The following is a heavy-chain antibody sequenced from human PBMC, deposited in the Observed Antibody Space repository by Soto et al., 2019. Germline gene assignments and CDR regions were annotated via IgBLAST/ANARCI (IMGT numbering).Heavy chain of an antibody. D-gene: IGHD3-22*01. J-gene: IGHJ3*02. CDR3: AKVRGWRTPILVVDAFDI. CDR1: GFRFDDYA. CDR2: ISWNSGSI. V-gene: IGHV3-9*01. Sequence: GGSLRLSCAASGFRFDDYAMHWVRQAPGKGLEWVSGISWNSGSIGYADSVKGRFTISRDNAKNSLYMQMNSLRAEDTALYYCAKVRGWRTPILVVDAFDIWGQGTMVTVSS.